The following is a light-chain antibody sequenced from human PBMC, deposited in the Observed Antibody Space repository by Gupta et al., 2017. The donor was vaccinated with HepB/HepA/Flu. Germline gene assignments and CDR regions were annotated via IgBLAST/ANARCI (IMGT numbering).Light chain of an antibody. Sequence: QSVLTQPPSASGTPGQRVTISCSGSSSNIGSNTVNWYQQLPGTAPKLLIDSNNQRPSGVPDRFSGSKSGTSAYLDISGLQSEEEADYYCAAWDDSLNGRVFGGGTKLTVL. J-gene: IGLJ2*01. CDR3: AAWDDSLNGRV. CDR1: SSNIGSNT. V-gene: IGLV1-44*01. CDR2: SNN.